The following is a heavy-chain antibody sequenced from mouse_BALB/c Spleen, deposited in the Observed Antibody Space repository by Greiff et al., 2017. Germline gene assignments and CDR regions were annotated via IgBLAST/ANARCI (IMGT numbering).Heavy chain of an antibody. CDR1: GFTFSSYA. J-gene: IGHJ3*01. D-gene: IGHD1-1*01. CDR3: ARWEYYGSSPWFAY. V-gene: IGHV5-6-5*01. CDR2: ISSGGST. Sequence: EVKLMESGGGLVKPGGSLKLSCAASGFTFSSYAMSWVRQTPEKRLEWVASISSGGSTYYPDSVKGRFTISRDNARNILYLQMSSLRSEDTAMYYCARWEYYGSSPWFAYWGQGTLVTVSA.